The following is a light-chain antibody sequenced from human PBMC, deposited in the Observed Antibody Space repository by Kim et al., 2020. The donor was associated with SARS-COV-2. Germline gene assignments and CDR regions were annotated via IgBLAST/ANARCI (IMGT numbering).Light chain of an antibody. CDR1: NSNIVNNY. V-gene: IGLV1-51*01. Sequence: GQRVTISCSGKNSNIVNNYVSWYQQLPGTAPKLLIYDNNQRPSGIPDRFSGSKSGTSATLGITGLQTGDEADYYCGTWDSSLSARVFGGGTQLTVL. J-gene: IGLJ3*02. CDR2: DNN. CDR3: GTWDSSLSARV.